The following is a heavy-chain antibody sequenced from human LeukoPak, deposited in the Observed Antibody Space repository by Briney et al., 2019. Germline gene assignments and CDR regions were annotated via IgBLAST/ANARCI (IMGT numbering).Heavy chain of an antibody. J-gene: IGHJ5*02. D-gene: IGHD3-10*01. V-gene: IGHV3-30*04. CDR1: GFTFSSYA. CDR3: ARGRGSGSYYRNWFDP. CDR2: ISYDGSNK. Sequence: PGRSLRLSCAASGFTFSSYAMHWVRQAPGKGLEWVAVISYDGSNKYCADSVKGRFTISRDNSKNTLYLQMNSLRAEDTAVYYCARGRGSGSYYRNWFDPWGQGTLVTVSS.